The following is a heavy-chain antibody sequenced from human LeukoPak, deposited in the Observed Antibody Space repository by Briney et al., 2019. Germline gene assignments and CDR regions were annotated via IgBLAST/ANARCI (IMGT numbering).Heavy chain of an antibody. D-gene: IGHD4-17*01. CDR1: GFTFSSYG. Sequence: GGSLRLSCVASGFTFSSYGIHWVRQAPGKGLEWVAFIRYGGSNQYYADSVKGRFTISRDNSKNTLHLQMNSLRAEDTAVYYCAKVVALIGDYNYFDSWGQGTLVTVSS. J-gene: IGHJ4*02. CDR2: IRYGGSNQ. V-gene: IGHV3-30*02. CDR3: AKVVALIGDYNYFDS.